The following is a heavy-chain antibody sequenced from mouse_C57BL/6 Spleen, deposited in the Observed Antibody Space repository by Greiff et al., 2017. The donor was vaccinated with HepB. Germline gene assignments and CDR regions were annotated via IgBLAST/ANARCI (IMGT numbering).Heavy chain of an antibody. CDR2: IYPGDGDT. CDR1: GYAFSSSW. J-gene: IGHJ4*01. V-gene: IGHV1-82*01. Sequence: VQLQQSGPELVKPGASVKISCKASGYAFSSSWMNWVKQRPGKGLEWIGRIYPGDGDTNYNGKFKGKATLTADKSSSTAYMQLSSLTSEDSAVYFGARGDYGGGYAMDYWGQGTSVTVSS. CDR3: ARGDYGGGYAMDY. D-gene: IGHD2-4*01.